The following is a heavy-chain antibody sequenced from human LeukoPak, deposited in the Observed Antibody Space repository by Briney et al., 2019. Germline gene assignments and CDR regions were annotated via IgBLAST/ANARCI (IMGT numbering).Heavy chain of an antibody. CDR3: ARDSGYDYLGYYFDY. D-gene: IGHD5-12*01. CDR2: INHSGST. Sequence: SETLSLTCAVYGGSFSGYYWSWIRQPPGKGLEWIGEINHSGSTNYNPSLKSRVTISVDTSKNQFSLKMSSVTAADTAVYYCARDSGYDYLGYYFDYWGQGALVTVSS. J-gene: IGHJ4*02. V-gene: IGHV4-34*01. CDR1: GGSFSGYY.